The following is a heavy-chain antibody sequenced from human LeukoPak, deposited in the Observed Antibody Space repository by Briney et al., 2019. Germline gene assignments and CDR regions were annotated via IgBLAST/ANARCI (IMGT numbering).Heavy chain of an antibody. CDR1: GFTFSTYA. CDR2: INGDGGST. CDR3: AKRPDCSTTNCFRFEY. D-gene: IGHD2-2*01. Sequence: GGSLRLSCAASGFTFSTYAMSGVRQAPGQGLEWVASINGDGGSTYYAESVKGRFTVSRDNSKNTLYLQMDSLRAEDTAVYYCAKRPDCSTTNCFRFEYWGQGTLVTVSS. J-gene: IGHJ4*02. V-gene: IGHV3-23*01.